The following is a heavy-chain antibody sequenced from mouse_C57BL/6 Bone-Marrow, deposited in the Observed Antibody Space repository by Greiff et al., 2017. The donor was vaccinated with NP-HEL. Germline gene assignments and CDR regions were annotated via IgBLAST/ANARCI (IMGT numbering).Heavy chain of an antibody. CDR3: ARLAGTNAMDY. CDR2: IYPRSGNT. J-gene: IGHJ4*01. CDR1: GYTFTSYG. Sequence: QVQLQQSGAELARPGASVKLSCKASGYTFTSYGISWVKQRTGQGLEWIGEIYPRSGNTYYSEKFKGKATLTADKSSSTAYMELRSLTSEDSAVYFCARLAGTNAMDYWGQGTSVTVSS. V-gene: IGHV1-81*01. D-gene: IGHD4-1*01.